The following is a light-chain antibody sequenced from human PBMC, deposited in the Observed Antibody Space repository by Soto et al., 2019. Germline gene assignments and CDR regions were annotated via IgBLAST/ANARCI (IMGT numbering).Light chain of an antibody. CDR1: QSVRSNY. CDR3: QQYGSTPPT. Sequence: EIVLTQSPVTRSLSPGERATLSCRASQSVRSNYLAWYQQKPGQAPRLIIYGASSRATDIPDRFSGSGSGTDFSLTISRLEPEDFAVYSCQQYGSTPPTFGQGTKVEIK. CDR2: GAS. J-gene: IGKJ1*01. V-gene: IGKV3-20*01.